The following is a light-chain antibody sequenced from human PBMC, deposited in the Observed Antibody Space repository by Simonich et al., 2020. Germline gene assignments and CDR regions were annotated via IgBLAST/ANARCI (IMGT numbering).Light chain of an antibody. CDR1: SGSIASNY. CDR2: EDN. CDR3: QSYDSSIWV. J-gene: IGLJ3*02. Sequence: NFMLTQPHSVSESPGKTVTISCTRSSGSIASNYVQWYQQRPGSAPTTVIYEDNQRPSVVPDRFSGSIDSSSNSASLTISGMKTEDEADYYCQSYDSSIWVFGGGTKLTVL. V-gene: IGLV6-57*03.